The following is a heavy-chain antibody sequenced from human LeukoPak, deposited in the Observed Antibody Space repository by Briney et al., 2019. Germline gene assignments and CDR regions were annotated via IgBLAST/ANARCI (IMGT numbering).Heavy chain of an antibody. CDR1: GGTFSSYA. J-gene: IGHJ4*02. V-gene: IGHV1-69*13. Sequence: HGASVKVSCKASGGTFSSYAISWVRQAPGQGLERMGGIIPIFGTANYAQKFQGRVTITADESTSTAYMELSSLRSEDTAVYYCARAAVAGYYFDYWGQGTLVTVSS. D-gene: IGHD6-19*01. CDR2: IIPIFGTA. CDR3: ARAAVAGYYFDY.